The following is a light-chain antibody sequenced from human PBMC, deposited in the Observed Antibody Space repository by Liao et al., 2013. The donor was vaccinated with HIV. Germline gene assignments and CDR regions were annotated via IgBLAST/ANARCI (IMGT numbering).Light chain of an antibody. V-gene: IGLV3-25*03. CDR2: KND. Sequence: SYELTQPPSVSVSPGQTARITCSGDALPNQYAYWYQQKPGLAPILVIYKNDERPSGIPERFSGSSSGTTVTLTITGVQAEDEADYYCQSADSSGFYVVFGGGTKLTVL. CDR3: QSADSSGFYVV. J-gene: IGLJ3*02. CDR1: ALPNQY.